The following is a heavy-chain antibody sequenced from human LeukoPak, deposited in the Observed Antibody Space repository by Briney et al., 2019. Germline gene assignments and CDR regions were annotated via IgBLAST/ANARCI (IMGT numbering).Heavy chain of an antibody. CDR2: ISSSSSYI. V-gene: IGHV3-21*01. J-gene: IGHJ4*02. CDR1: GFTFSSYS. CDR3: ASQAPGYSYGLDY. D-gene: IGHD5-18*01. Sequence: GGSLRLSCAASGFTFSSYSMNWVRQAPGKGLEWVSSISSSSSYIYYADSVKGRFTISRDNAKNSLYLQMNSLRAEDTAVYYCASQAPGYSYGLDYWGQGTLVTVSS.